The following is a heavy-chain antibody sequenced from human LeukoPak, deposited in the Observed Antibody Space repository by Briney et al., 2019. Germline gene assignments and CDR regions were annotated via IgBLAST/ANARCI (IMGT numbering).Heavy chain of an antibody. CDR1: GYTFTSYD. CDR2: MNPNSGNT. Sequence: ASVKVSCKASGYTFTSYDINWVRQATGQGLEWMGWMNPNSGNTGCAQKFQGRVTMTRNTSISTAYMELSSLRSEDTAVYYCARGGSSWYQYYYYYMDVWGKGTTVTVSS. V-gene: IGHV1-8*01. J-gene: IGHJ6*03. D-gene: IGHD6-13*01. CDR3: ARGGSSWYQYYYYYMDV.